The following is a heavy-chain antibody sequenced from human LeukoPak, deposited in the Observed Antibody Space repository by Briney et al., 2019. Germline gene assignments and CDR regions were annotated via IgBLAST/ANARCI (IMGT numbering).Heavy chain of an antibody. CDR2: INPHSGGT. D-gene: IGHD3-22*01. J-gene: IGHJ4*02. CDR3: ARDISTSYFGSSGYPDY. CDR1: GYTFTDYY. V-gene: IGHV1-2*02. Sequence: GASVKVSCKASGYTFTDYYMHWVRQAPGQGLEWMGWINPHSGGTNYALKFLGRVSMTRDTSISTAYMDLSRLRSDDTAVYYCARDISTSYFGSSGYPDYWGQGTLVTVSP.